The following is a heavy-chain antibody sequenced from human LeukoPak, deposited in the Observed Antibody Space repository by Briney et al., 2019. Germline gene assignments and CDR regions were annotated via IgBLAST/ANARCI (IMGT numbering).Heavy chain of an antibody. D-gene: IGHD6-19*01. J-gene: IGHJ4*02. CDR2: IYTSGST. V-gene: IGHV4-4*07. Sequence: SETLSLTCTVSRGSISNYNWSWIWHPAGEGHEWIGQIYTSGSTTYNPPLKRRVTISIDTTEDTISLTIRSVTAADTAFYYCARREISSGWSFGYWGQGTLGTVSS. CDR3: ARREISSGWSFGY. CDR1: RGSISNYN.